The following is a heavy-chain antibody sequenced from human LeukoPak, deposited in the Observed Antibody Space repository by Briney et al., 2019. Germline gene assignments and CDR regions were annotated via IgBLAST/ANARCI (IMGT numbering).Heavy chain of an antibody. V-gene: IGHV4-34*01. CDR3: ARRLSGSYGYYYYYMDV. D-gene: IGHD1-26*01. J-gene: IGHJ6*03. Sequence: PSETLSLTCAVYGGSFSGYYWSWIRQPPGKGLEWIGEINHSGSTNYNPSLKSRVIISVDTSKNQFSLKLSSVTAADTAVYYCARRLSGSYGYYYYYMDVWGKGTTVTVSS. CDR2: INHSGST. CDR1: GGSFSGYY.